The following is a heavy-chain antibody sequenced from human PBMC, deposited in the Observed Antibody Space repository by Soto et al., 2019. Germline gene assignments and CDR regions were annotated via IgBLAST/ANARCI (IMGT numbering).Heavy chain of an antibody. CDR2: IYWDDDK. V-gene: IGHV2-5*02. CDR3: AHYVITGTRPRMYDY. CDR1: GFSLSTSGVG. Sequence: QITLKESGPTLVKPTQTLTLTCTFSGFSLSTSGVGVGWIRQPPGKALEWLALIYWDDDKRYSPSLKSRLTIXXDXPXXQLVLTVTNVDPVDTATYYCAHYVITGTRPRMYDYWGQGTLVTVSS. D-gene: IGHD1-7*01. J-gene: IGHJ4*02.